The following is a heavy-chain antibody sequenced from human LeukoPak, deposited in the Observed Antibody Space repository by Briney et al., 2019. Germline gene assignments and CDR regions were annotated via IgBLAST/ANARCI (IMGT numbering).Heavy chain of an antibody. J-gene: IGHJ4*02. CDR1: GGSISSSSYY. D-gene: IGHD3-3*01. CDR3: ARVDFWSGYYTGLFDY. V-gene: IGHV4-39*07. Sequence: KASETLSLTCTVSGGSISSSSYYWGWIRQPPGKGLEWIGSIYYSGSTYYNPSLKSRVTISVDTSKNQFSLKLSSVTAADTAVYYCARVDFWSGYYTGLFDYWGQGTLVTVSS. CDR2: IYYSGST.